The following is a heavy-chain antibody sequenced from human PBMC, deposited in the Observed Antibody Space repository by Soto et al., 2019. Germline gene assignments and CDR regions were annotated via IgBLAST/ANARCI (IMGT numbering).Heavy chain of an antibody. J-gene: IGHJ4*02. CDR3: ERGDYYELFRY. Sequence: PSETLSLTCTVSGGSVSSGSDYWSWIRQPPGKGLEWIGYIYHSGSTNYNPSLKSRLTISGDTSKNQVSLKLTSVTAADTAVYYCERGDYYELFRYWGQGALVTVSP. V-gene: IGHV4-61*01. D-gene: IGHD3-10*01. CDR2: IYHSGST. CDR1: GGSVSSGSDY.